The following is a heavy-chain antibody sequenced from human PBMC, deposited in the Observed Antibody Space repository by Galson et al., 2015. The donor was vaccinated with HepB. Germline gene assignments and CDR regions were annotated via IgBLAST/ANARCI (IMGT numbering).Heavy chain of an antibody. D-gene: IGHD5-18*01. CDR2: ISPYNGNT. Sequence: SVKVSCKASDYTFTSYSISWVRQAPGQGLEWMGWISPYNGNTNYAQKLQGRVTMTTDTSTHTAYMELRSLRSDDTAVYYCARDEGYRYGQGLDAWGQGTLVTVSS. V-gene: IGHV1-18*01. CDR1: DYTFTSYS. CDR3: ARDEGYRYGQGLDA. J-gene: IGHJ5*02.